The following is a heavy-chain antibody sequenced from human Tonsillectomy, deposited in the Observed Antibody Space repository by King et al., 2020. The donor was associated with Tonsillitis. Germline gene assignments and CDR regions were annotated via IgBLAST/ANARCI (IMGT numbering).Heavy chain of an antibody. CDR3: AREAGDYYVSSGYYYFDY. Sequence: VQLVESGGGVVQPGRSLRLSCAAAGFTFSNYGMHWVRQAPGKGLEWVAVIWYDGSNKYYADSVKGRFSISRDNSKNTLSLQMNSLRAEDTAVYYCAREAGDYYVSSGYYYFDYWGQGTLVTVSS. CDR1: GFTFSNYG. V-gene: IGHV3-33*01. D-gene: IGHD3-22*01. J-gene: IGHJ4*02. CDR2: IWYDGSNK.